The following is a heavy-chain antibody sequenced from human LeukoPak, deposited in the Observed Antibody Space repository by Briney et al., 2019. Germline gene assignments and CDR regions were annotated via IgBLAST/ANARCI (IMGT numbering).Heavy chain of an antibody. J-gene: IGHJ3*02. Sequence: SETLSLTCSVSGGSISSYYWGWIRQSPGKGLGWIGYIYYTGATYYTPSLESLVTVSIDTTKRQLSLELRSVTAADTAVYFCARDRRESSKPNDAFYIWGQGTMVTVSA. D-gene: IGHD4-11*01. CDR2: IYYTGAT. V-gene: IGHV4-59*01. CDR1: GGSISSYY. CDR3: ARDRRESSKPNDAFYI.